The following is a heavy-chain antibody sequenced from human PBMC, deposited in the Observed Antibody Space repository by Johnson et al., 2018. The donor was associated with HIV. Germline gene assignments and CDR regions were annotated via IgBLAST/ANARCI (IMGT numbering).Heavy chain of an antibody. J-gene: IGHJ3*02. Sequence: QVQLVESGGGVVRPGRSLRLSCAASGFTFSSYGMHWVRQAPGKGLEWVAFIRYDGSNKYYADSVKGRFTISRDNSKNTLYLYMNRLRTDDTAVYYCVRGWHTSGRCDVFDIWGQGTTVIVSS. CDR3: VRGWHTSGRCDVFDI. CDR2: IRYDGSNK. D-gene: IGHD6-19*01. V-gene: IGHV3-30*02. CDR1: GFTFSSYG.